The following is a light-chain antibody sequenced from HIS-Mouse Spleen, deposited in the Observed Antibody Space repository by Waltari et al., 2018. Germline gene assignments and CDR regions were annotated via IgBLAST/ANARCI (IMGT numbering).Light chain of an antibody. Sequence: QSVLTQPPSASGTPGQRVTISCSGSSSNIGSNTVNWYQQLPGTAPKLHIYSTNQRPSGVPDRVSGSKSGTSASLDISGLQSEDEADYYCAAWDDSLNGNYVFGTGTKVTVL. CDR1: SSNIGSNT. V-gene: IGLV1-44*01. J-gene: IGLJ1*01. CDR2: STN. CDR3: AAWDDSLNGNYV.